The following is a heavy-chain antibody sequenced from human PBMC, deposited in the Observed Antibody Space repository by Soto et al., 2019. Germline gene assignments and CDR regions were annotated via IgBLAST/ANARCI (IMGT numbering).Heavy chain of an antibody. D-gene: IGHD6-19*01. CDR2: ISYDGSNK. CDR3: AKGDRKQWLVVAFDI. J-gene: IGHJ3*02. V-gene: IGHV3-30*18. CDR1: GFTFSDSW. Sequence: GGSLRLSCAASGFTFSDSWMGWVRQAPGKGLEWVAVISYDGSNKYYADSVKGRFTISRDNSKNTLYLQMNSLRAEDTAVYYCAKGDRKQWLVVAFDIWGQGTMVTVSS.